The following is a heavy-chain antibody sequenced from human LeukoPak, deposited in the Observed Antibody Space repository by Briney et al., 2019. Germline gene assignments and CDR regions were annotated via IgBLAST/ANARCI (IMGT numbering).Heavy chain of an antibody. CDR3: AKDRGSQHWAFDY. CDR2: ISGSGGST. V-gene: IGHV3-23*01. Sequence: GGSLRLSCAAPGFTFSSYAMSWVRQAPGKGLEWVSAISGSGGSTYYADSVKGRFTISRDNSKNTLYLQMNSLRAEDTAVYYCAKDRGSQHWAFDYWGQGTLVTVSS. J-gene: IGHJ4*02. D-gene: IGHD1-26*01. CDR1: GFTFSSYA.